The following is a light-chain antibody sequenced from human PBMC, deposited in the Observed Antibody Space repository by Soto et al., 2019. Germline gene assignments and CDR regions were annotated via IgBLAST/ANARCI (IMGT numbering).Light chain of an antibody. CDR1: SSDVGTYNL. CDR2: ENS. V-gene: IGLV2-23*01. J-gene: IGLJ3*02. CDR3: CSYAGSSAWV. Sequence: QSALTQPASVSGSPGQSITISCTGTSSDVGTYNLVSWYQQHPGKAPKFMIYENSKRPSGVSNRFSGSKSGNTASPTISGLQAEDEADYYCCSYAGSSAWVFGGGTKPPS.